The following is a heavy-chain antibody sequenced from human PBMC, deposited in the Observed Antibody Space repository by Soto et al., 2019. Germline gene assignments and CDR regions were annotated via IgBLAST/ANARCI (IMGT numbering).Heavy chain of an antibody. D-gene: IGHD3-16*01. V-gene: IGHV1-18*01. J-gene: IGHJ4*02. Sequence: PLVQSGPEVKKPGASVKVSCQASGYTFSSYTISWVRQAPGQGLEWLGWISPYNGNTKYTQKLQGRLTMTTDTSTSTAYMDLRSLRSDDTAVYYCARADYGVDDYWGQGTRVTVSS. CDR3: ARADYGVDDY. CDR1: GYTFSSYT. CDR2: ISPYNGNT.